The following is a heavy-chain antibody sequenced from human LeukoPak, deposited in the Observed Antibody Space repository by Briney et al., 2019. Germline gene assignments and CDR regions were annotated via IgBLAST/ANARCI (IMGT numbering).Heavy chain of an antibody. J-gene: IGHJ6*02. Sequence: ASETLSLTCAVYGGSFSGYYWSWIRQPPGKGLEWIGEINHSGSTNYNPSLKGRVTISVDTSKNQFSLKLSSVTAADTAVYYCARGGRYCSSTSCYRVNYYYYYGMDVWGQGTTVTVSS. CDR2: INHSGST. D-gene: IGHD2-2*02. V-gene: IGHV4-34*01. CDR1: GGSFSGYY. CDR3: ARGGRYCSSTSCYRVNYYYYYGMDV.